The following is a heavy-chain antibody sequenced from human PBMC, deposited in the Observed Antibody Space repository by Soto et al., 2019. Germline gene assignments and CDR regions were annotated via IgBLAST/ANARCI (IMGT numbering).Heavy chain of an antibody. Sequence: ASVKVSCKVSGYTLTELSMHWVRQAPGKGLEWMGGFDPEDGETIYAQKFQGRVTMTEDTSTDTAYMELSSLRSEDTAVYYCATSHYYLVGATRGPFDYWGQGTLVTAPQ. J-gene: IGHJ4*02. V-gene: IGHV1-24*01. CDR3: ATSHYYLVGATRGPFDY. CDR2: FDPEDGET. CDR1: GYTLTELS. D-gene: IGHD1-26*01.